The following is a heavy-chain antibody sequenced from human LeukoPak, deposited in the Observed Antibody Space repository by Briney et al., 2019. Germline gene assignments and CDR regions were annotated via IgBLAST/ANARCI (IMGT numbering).Heavy chain of an antibody. V-gene: IGHV3-21*01. CDR1: GFTFSSYS. CDR3: ARSEVIVGATKNFDY. CDR2: ISSSSSYI. J-gene: IGHJ4*02. D-gene: IGHD1-26*01. Sequence: RSGGSLRLSCAASGFTFSSYSMNWVRQAPGKGLEWVSSISSSSSYIYYADSVKGRFTISRDNAKNSLYLQKNSLSAEDTAVYYCARSEVIVGATKNFDYWGQGTLVTVSS.